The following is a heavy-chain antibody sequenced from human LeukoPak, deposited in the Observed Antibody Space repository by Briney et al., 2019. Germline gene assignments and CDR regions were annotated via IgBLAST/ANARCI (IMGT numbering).Heavy chain of an antibody. CDR1: GFTFSSYG. J-gene: IGHJ4*02. D-gene: IGHD3-9*01. V-gene: IGHV3-30*18. CDR3: AKDHLDYDILTGLDY. CDR2: ISYDGSNK. Sequence: GRSLRLSCAASGFTFSSYGMHWVRQAPGKGLEWVAVISYDGSNKYYADSVKGRFTISRDNSKNTLYLQMNSLSAEDTAVYYCAKDHLDYDILTGLDYWGQGTLVTVSS.